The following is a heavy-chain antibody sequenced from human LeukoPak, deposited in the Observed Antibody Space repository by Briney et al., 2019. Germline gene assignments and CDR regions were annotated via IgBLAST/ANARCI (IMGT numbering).Heavy chain of an antibody. Sequence: GGSLRLSCAASGFTLRSNYMRWVRQAPGKGLEWVSIIYSGGNTYYADSVKGRFTVSRDNSKNTLSLQMNSLRAEDTAVYYCVSHSDSLTSYSFDYWGQGTLVTVSS. J-gene: IGHJ4*02. CDR3: VSHSDSLTSYSFDY. D-gene: IGHD3-9*01. CDR2: IYSGGNT. CDR1: GFTLRSNY. V-gene: IGHV3-53*01.